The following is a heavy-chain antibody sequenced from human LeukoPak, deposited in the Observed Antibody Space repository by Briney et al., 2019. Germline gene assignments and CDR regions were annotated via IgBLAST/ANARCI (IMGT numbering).Heavy chain of an antibody. CDR2: INHSGST. J-gene: IGHJ4*02. V-gene: IGHV4-34*01. Sequence: SETLSLTCAVYGGSFSGYYWSWIRQPPGKGLEWIGEINHSGSTNYNPSLKSRVTISVDTSKNQFSLKLSSVTAADTAVYYCARGRRYYYDSSGYFFWGQGTLVTVFS. CDR1: GGSFSGYY. CDR3: ARGRRYYYDSSGYFF. D-gene: IGHD3-22*01.